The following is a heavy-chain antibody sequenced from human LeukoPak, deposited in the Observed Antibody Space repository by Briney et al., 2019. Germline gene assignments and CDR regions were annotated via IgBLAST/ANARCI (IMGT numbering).Heavy chain of an antibody. D-gene: IGHD3-3*01. CDR1: GGSISSSSYY. Sequence: SETLSLTCTVSGGSISSSSYYWGWIRQPPGKGLEWIGSIYYSGSTYYNPSLKSRLTISLDTSKNQFSLKLSSVTAADTAVYYFSSSPGVEWLLSPLDYWGQGTLVSVSS. CDR3: SSSPGVEWLLSPLDY. CDR2: IYYSGST. J-gene: IGHJ4*02. V-gene: IGHV4-39*01.